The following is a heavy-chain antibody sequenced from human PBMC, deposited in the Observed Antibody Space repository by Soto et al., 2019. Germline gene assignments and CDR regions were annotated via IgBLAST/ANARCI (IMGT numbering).Heavy chain of an antibody. J-gene: IGHJ4*02. Sequence: SETLCLTCTVSGGSISSNYWTWIRQPPGKGLEWIGYVYNSGSTNYNPSLKSRVTISEDTSKSQFSLKVNSMTAADTAVYYCARYRREAVAGYSLDNWGQGILVTVP. CDR3: ARYRREAVAGYSLDN. CDR1: GGSISSNY. D-gene: IGHD6-13*01. V-gene: IGHV4-59*01. CDR2: VYNSGST.